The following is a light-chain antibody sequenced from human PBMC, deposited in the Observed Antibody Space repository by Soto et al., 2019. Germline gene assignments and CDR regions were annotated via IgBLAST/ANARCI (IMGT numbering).Light chain of an antibody. CDR3: QHFNSYPPFT. CDR1: QGISSA. CDR2: DAS. J-gene: IGKJ3*01. V-gene: IGKV1-13*02. Sequence: AIQLTQSPSSLSASVGDRVTITCRASQGISSALARYQQKPGKAPKLLIYDASSLESGVPSRFSGSGSGTDYTLTVSSLQPEDFATYYCQHFNSYPPFTFGPGTKVDI.